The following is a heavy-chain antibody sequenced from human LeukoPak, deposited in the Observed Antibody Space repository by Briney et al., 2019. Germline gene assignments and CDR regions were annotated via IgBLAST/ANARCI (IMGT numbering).Heavy chain of an antibody. D-gene: IGHD3-22*01. J-gene: IGHJ4*02. CDR2: IYSGGTT. CDR1: GFTVSSNY. Sequence: PGGSLRLSCAASGFTVSSNYMSWVRQAPGKGLEWVSAIYSGGTTYYADSVKDRFTISRDNSKNTVYLQMNSLRAEDTAVYYCARDKTYDSSGYYYNFDYWGQGTLVTVSS. CDR3: ARDKTYDSSGYYYNFDY. V-gene: IGHV3-53*01.